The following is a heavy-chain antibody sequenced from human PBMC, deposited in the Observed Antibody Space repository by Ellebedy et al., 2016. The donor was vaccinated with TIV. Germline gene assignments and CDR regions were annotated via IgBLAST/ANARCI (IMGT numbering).Heavy chain of an antibody. V-gene: IGHV1-2*02. CDR1: GYTFTGYY. Sequence: ASVKVSCKASGYTFTGYYIHWVRQAPGQGLEWMGWINPNTGATNYAQEFQGRVTVTTDTSISTAYMEVSRLRSDDTATYYCARGIGSPNWFDPGAREPWSPSPQ. J-gene: IGHJ5*02. CDR2: INPNTGAT. CDR3: ARGIGSPNWFDP. D-gene: IGHD1-26*01.